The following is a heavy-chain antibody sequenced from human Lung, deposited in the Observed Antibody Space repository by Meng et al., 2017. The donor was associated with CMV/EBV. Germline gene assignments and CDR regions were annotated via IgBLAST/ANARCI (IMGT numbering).Heavy chain of an antibody. J-gene: IGHJ4*02. CDR1: GGPFSSSSYY. Sequence: SQTXSLTXXVSGGPFSSSSYYWGWIRQPPGKGLEWIGNIYYSGSTYYHPSLESPVTISVDTSKNQFSLKLSSVTAEDTAVYYWAMGAMPNGICDTGGCFFDFWGQGXLVTVSS. CDR3: AMGAMPNGICDTGGCFFDF. D-gene: IGHD2-2*01. CDR2: IYYSGST. V-gene: IGHV4-39*07.